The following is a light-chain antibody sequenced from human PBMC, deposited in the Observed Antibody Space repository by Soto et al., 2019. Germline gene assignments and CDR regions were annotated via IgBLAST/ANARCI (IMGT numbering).Light chain of an antibody. CDR1: QSISSW. CDR2: KAS. J-gene: IGKJ1*01. CDR3: QQYKSYAWT. V-gene: IGKV1-5*03. Sequence: DIQMTQSPSTLSASVGDRVTITCRASQSISSWLAWYQQQPGKAPKLLIYKASSLESGVPSRFSGSGSGTEFSLTISSLQLDDFATYYCQQYKSYAWTFGQGTKVDIK.